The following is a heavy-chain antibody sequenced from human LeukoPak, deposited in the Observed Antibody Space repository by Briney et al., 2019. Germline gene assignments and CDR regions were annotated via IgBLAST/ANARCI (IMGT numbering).Heavy chain of an antibody. CDR2: INPNSGGT. CDR3: ARDYGDY. D-gene: IGHD4-17*01. J-gene: IGHJ4*02. CDR1: GYTFTDYY. V-gene: IGHV1-2*02. Sequence: ASVKVSCKASGYTFTDYYIHWVRQAPGQGLEWLGWINPNSGGTSYAQKLQGRVTITRDTSISTAYMELSSLRSDDTAVYYCARDYGDYWGQGTLVTVSS.